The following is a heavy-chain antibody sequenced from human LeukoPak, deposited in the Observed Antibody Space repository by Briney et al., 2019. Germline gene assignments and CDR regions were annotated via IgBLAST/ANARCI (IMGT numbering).Heavy chain of an antibody. CDR3: ARAPGVLLWFGELSPTDY. CDR2: VSAYNGNT. CDR1: GYTFTSYG. Sequence: GASVKVSCKASGYTFTSYGISWGRQAPGQGLEWMGWVSAYNGNTNYAQKLQGRVTMTTDTSTSTAYMELRSLRSDDTAVYYCARAPGVLLWFGELSPTDYWGQGTLVTVSS. V-gene: IGHV1-18*01. D-gene: IGHD3-10*01. J-gene: IGHJ4*02.